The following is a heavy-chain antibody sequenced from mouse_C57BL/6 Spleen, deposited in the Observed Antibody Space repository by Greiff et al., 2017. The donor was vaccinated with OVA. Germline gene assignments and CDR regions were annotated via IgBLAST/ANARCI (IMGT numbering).Heavy chain of an antibody. J-gene: IGHJ4*01. V-gene: IGHV3-6*01. Sequence: EVQVVESGPGLVKPSQSLSLTCSVTGYFITSGYYWNWIRQFPGNKLEWMGYISYDGSNNYNPSLKNRISITRDTSKNQFFLKLNSVTTEDTATYYCARDGVYTMDYWGQGTSVTVSS. CDR1: GYFITSGYY. CDR2: ISYDGSN. CDR3: ARDGVYTMDY.